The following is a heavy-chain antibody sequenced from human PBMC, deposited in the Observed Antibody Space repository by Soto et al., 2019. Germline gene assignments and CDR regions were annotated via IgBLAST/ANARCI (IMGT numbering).Heavy chain of an antibody. Sequence: VQLVESGGGLVQPGGSLRLSCAASGFTFSSYWMSWVRQAPGKGLEWVANIKQDGSEKYYVDSVKGRFTISRDNAKNSLYLQMNSLRAEDTAVYYCARDVEITIFGVVITDYFDYWGQGTLVTVSS. D-gene: IGHD3-3*01. CDR2: IKQDGSEK. J-gene: IGHJ4*02. CDR3: ARDVEITIFGVVITDYFDY. CDR1: GFTFSSYW. V-gene: IGHV3-7*01.